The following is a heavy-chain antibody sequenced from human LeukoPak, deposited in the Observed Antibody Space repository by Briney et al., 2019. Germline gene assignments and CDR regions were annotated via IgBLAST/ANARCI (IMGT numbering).Heavy chain of an antibody. Sequence: GGSLRLSCAASGFTFSNYAMSWVRQPPGKGLEWVSGINWNGGSTGYADSVKGRFTISRDNAKNSLYLQMNSLRAEDTALYYCARDPEPSYYYDSSGYYPFFDYWGQGTLVTVSS. CDR1: GFTFSNYA. V-gene: IGHV3-20*04. D-gene: IGHD3-22*01. CDR2: INWNGGST. J-gene: IGHJ4*02. CDR3: ARDPEPSYYYDSSGYYPFFDY.